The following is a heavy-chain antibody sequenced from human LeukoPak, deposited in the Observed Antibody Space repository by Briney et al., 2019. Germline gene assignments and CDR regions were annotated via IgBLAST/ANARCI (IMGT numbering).Heavy chain of an antibody. CDR3: ARDPGYSSGWYPSYFDY. Sequence: GGSLRLSCAASGFTFSSYSMNWVRQAPGKGLEWVSYISSSSSTIYYADSVKGRFTISRDNAKNSLYLQMNSLRAEDTAVYYCARDPGYSSGWYPSYFDYWGQGTLVTVSS. CDR1: GFTFSSYS. J-gene: IGHJ4*02. D-gene: IGHD6-19*01. CDR2: ISSSSSTI. V-gene: IGHV3-48*04.